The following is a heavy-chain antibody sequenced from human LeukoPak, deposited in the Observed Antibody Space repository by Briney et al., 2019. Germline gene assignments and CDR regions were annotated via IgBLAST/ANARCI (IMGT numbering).Heavy chain of an antibody. D-gene: IGHD3-22*01. V-gene: IGHV3-7*03. CDR1: GFTFSSYW. CDR3: ARDWAYYDSSGYYPRPVYYYGMDV. J-gene: IGHJ6*02. CDR2: IKQDGSEK. Sequence: PGGSLRLSCAASGFTFSSYWMSWVRQAPGKGLEWVAIIKQDGSEKYYVDSVKGRFTISRDNAEKSLYLQMNSLRAEDTAVYYCARDWAYYDSSGYYPRPVYYYGMDVWGQGTTVTVSS.